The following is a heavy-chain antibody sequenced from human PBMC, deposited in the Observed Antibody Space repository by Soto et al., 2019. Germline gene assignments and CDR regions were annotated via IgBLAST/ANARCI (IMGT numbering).Heavy chain of an antibody. V-gene: IGHV4-61*01. Sequence: PSETLSLTCTVSGGSVSSGSYYWSWIRQPPGKGLEWIGYIYYSGSTNYNPSLKSRVTISVDTSKNQFSLKLSSVTAADTAVYYCAREGEAAGTGGRDVWGQGTTVTVSS. J-gene: IGHJ6*02. CDR3: AREGEAAGTGGRDV. CDR2: IYYSGST. CDR1: GGSVSSGSYY. D-gene: IGHD6-13*01.